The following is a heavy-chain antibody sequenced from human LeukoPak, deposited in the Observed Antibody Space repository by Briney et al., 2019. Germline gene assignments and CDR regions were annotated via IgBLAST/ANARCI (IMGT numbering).Heavy chain of an antibody. CDR3: ARTSGYCSAGSCYSKLDY. CDR2: IVPIFGTA. V-gene: IGHV1-69*01. D-gene: IGHD2-15*01. Sequence: SVKVSCKASGGHFSSYGISWVRQAPGQGLEWMGGIVPIFGTANYAQKFQGRVTITADESTSKTYMDLSSLRSEDTAVYYCARTSGYCSAGSCYSKLDYWGQGTLVTVSS. CDR1: GGHFSSYG. J-gene: IGHJ4*02.